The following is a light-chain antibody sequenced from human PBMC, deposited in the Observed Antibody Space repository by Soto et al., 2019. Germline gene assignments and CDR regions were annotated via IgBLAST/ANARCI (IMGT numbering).Light chain of an antibody. Sequence: DIPMTQSPSTLSASVGDRVTITCRASQSISSWLAWYQQKPGKAPKLLIYKASSLESGVPSRFSGSGSGTEFTLTISSLHPDDCATYYCQQYNSYLLTFGGGTKVEIK. CDR2: KAS. J-gene: IGKJ4*01. V-gene: IGKV1-5*03. CDR1: QSISSW. CDR3: QQYNSYLLT.